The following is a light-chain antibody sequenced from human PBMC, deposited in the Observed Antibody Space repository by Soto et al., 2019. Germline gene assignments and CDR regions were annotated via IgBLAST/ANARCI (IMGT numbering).Light chain of an antibody. J-gene: IGKJ3*01. V-gene: IGKV1-39*01. CDR2: AAS. Sequence: DIQMTQSPSSLSASVGDRVTITCRAIQSISTYLSWYQQRPGKAPKLLIYAASRLQSGVPSRFSGSGSGTDFILTINSLQPEDFATYYCQQSYSTSSPFGPGTKVDIK. CDR3: QQSYSTSSP. CDR1: QSISTY.